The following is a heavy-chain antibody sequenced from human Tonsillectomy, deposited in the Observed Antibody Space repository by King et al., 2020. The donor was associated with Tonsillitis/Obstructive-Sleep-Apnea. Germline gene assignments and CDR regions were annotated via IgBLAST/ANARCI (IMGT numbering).Heavy chain of an antibody. D-gene: IGHD2-8*01. Sequence: QLVQSGGGLVQPGGSLRLSSAASGFTLSSDSMNWVRQAPGKGLEWVSYISSSSSTIYYADSVKGRFTISRDNAKNSLYLQMNSLRDEDTAVYYCARDHPMGRYWYFDLWGRGTLVTVSS. CDR1: GFTLSSDS. CDR3: ARDHPMGRYWYFDL. J-gene: IGHJ2*01. V-gene: IGHV3-48*02. CDR2: ISSSSSTI.